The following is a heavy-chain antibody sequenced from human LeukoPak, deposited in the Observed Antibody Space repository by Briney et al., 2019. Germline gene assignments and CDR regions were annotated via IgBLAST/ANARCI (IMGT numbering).Heavy chain of an antibody. D-gene: IGHD2-15*01. J-gene: IGHJ4*02. CDR3: ARVVASTSIDS. CDR1: GYSINSGYF. V-gene: IGHV4-38-2*02. Sequence: PSETLCLTCTVSGYSINSGYFWGWVRQPPGKGPEWIGSIFHTGDVYYNPSLRSRVTLSIDTSRNQVSLKVTSVTAADTALYYCARVVASTSIDSWGQGILVTVSS. CDR2: IFHTGDV.